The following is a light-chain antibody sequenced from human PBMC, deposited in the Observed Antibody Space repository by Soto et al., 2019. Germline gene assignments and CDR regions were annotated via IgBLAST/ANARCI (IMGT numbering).Light chain of an antibody. CDR1: EALGRNY. Sequence: ETLLTQSPGTLSLSPGERATLSCRASEALGRNYLAWYQQKPGQAPRLLIHRIYIRAAGIPDRFTGSASGTDFTLTISRLEPEDFAVYYCQQLNSYPLTFGGGTKVEIK. V-gene: IGKV3-20*01. CDR2: RIY. CDR3: QQLNSYPLT. J-gene: IGKJ4*01.